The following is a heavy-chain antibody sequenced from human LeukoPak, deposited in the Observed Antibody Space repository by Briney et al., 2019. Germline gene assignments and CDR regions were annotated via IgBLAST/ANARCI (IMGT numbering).Heavy chain of an antibody. CDR3: ARHSAAMHSDFGY. J-gene: IGHJ4*02. Sequence: PSETLSLTCSVSGASISTSAYYWGWIRQPPGKGLEWIGSIYYSGSTYYNPSLKSRVTISVDTSKNQFSLKLSSVTAADTAVYYCARHSAAMHSDFGYWGQGTLVTVSS. CDR2: IYYSGST. V-gene: IGHV4-39*01. D-gene: IGHD2-2*01. CDR1: GASISTSAYY.